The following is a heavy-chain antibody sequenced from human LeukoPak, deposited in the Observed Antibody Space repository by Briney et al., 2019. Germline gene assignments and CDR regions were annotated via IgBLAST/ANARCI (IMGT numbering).Heavy chain of an antibody. CDR3: ARTLGPRRGAFDI. Sequence: SGPALVKPTQTLTLTCTFSGFSLSTSGMRVSWIRQPPGKALEWLARIDWDDDKFYSTPLKTRLTISKDTSKNQVVLTMTNMDPVDTATYYCARTLGPRRGAFDIWGQGTMVTVSS. CDR1: GFSLSTSGMR. J-gene: IGHJ3*02. V-gene: IGHV2-70*04. CDR2: IDWDDDK.